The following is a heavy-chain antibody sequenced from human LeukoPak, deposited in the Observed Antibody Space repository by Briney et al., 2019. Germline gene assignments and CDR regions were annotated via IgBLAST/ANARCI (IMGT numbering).Heavy chain of an antibody. CDR2: IYYSGST. D-gene: IGHD3-10*01. CDR1: GGSISSGGYY. V-gene: IGHV4-61*08. Sequence: SETLSLTCTVSGGSISSGGYYWSWIRQPPGKGLEWIGYIYYSGSTNYNPSLKSRVTISIDTSKNQFSLKLSSVTAADTAVYYCARSYGSGSYFENWGQGTLVTVSS. CDR3: ARSYGSGSYFEN. J-gene: IGHJ4*02.